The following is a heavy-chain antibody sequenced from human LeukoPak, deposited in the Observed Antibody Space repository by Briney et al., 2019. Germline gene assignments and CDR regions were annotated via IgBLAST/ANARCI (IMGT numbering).Heavy chain of an antibody. V-gene: IGHV4-38-2*02. CDR1: GYSISSGYY. CDR2: IYHSGTS. J-gene: IGHJ4*02. Sequence: SETLSLTCTVSGYSISSGYYGGWIRQPPGQGVEWIGSIYHSGTSYYNPSLKRLVTISVDTSKNQFSLKLRSVTAADTAVYYCARLAGATPFDYWGQGTLVTVSS. CDR3: ARLAGATPFDY. D-gene: IGHD1-26*01.